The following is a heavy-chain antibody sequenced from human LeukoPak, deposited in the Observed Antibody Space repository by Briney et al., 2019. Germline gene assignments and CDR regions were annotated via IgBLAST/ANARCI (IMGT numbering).Heavy chain of an antibody. D-gene: IGHD6-6*01. J-gene: IGHJ4*02. CDR1: GYTFTSYY. CDR2: INPSGGST. V-gene: IGHV1-46*01. Sequence: ASVKVSCKASGYTFTSYYMHWVRQAPGQGLEWMGIINPSGGSTSYAQKFQGRVTVTRDTSTSTVYMELSSLRSEDTAVYYCARARTARAPFDYWGQGTLVTVSS. CDR3: ARARTARAPFDY.